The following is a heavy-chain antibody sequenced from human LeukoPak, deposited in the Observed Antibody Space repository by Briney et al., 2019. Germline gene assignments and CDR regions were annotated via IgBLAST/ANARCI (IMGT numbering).Heavy chain of an antibody. CDR2: VYASVSA. V-gene: IGHV4-38-2*02. D-gene: IGHD2-2*01. Sequence: SGTLSLTCTVSGYSISGAYYWGWIRQPPGRGLGWIRSVYASVSAYCSPSLQSRVTISIDVSKNQFTLKLSSVTAADTAVYYCARVHRDIIILPAGVGLEGFDPWGPGSLVTVSS. J-gene: IGHJ5*02. CDR3: ARVHRDIIILPAGVGLEGFDP. CDR1: GYSISGAYY.